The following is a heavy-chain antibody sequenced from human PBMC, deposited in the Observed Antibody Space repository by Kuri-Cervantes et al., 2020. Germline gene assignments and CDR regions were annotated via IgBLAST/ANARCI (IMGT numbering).Heavy chain of an antibody. CDR2: FTGKGDTT. Sequence: GGSLRLSCVASGFTFSNYAMNWVRQAPGKGLEWVSGFTGKGDTTYYADSVKGRFIISRDNSKNTLYLQMNSLRAEDTAVYYCAPRGGNYYDSSGYYYWWGQGTLVTVSS. CDR3: APRGGNYYDSSGYYYW. D-gene: IGHD3-22*01. V-gene: IGHV3-23*01. CDR1: GFTFSNYA. J-gene: IGHJ4*02.